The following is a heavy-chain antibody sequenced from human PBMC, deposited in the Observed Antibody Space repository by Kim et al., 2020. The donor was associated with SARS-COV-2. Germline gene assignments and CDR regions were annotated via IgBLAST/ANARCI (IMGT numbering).Heavy chain of an antibody. CDR3: AKELTPGYSSGWSYYYYGMDV. J-gene: IGHJ6*02. Sequence: GGSLRLSCAASGFTFSSYGMHWVRQAPGKGLEWVAVIAYDGSNKYYADSVKGRFTISRDNSKNTMYLQMNSLRAEDTAVYYCAKELTPGYSSGWSYYYYGMDVRGQGTTVTLSS. CDR2: IAYDGSNK. V-gene: IGHV3-30*18. D-gene: IGHD6-19*01. CDR1: GFTFSSYG.